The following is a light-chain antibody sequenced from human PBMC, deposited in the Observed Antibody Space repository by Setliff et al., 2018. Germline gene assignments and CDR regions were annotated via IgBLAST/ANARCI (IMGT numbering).Light chain of an antibody. CDR2: DVS. J-gene: IGLJ1*01. V-gene: IGLV2-11*01. CDR3: SSYTSSSTYV. Sequence: QSALTQPRSVSGSPGQSVTISCTGTSSDVGGYSYVSWYQQHPGKAPKLMIYDVSKRPSGVSNRFSGSKSGNTASLTISGLQAEDEADYYCSSYTSSSTYVFGTGTKGTVL. CDR1: SSDVGGYSY.